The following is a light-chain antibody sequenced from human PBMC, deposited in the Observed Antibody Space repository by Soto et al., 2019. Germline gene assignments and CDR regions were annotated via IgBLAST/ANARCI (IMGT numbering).Light chain of an antibody. CDR2: DAS. CDR3: QQFNSYPPTST. V-gene: IGKV1-13*02. Sequence: AIQLTQSPSSLSASVGDRVTITCRASQGISSALAWYQQKPGKAPKLLIYDASSLESGVPLRCSSSGSRTDFTLTISSRQPEDFPTYYWQQFNSYPPTSTFGEVTNVELK. CDR1: QGISSA. J-gene: IGKJ1*01.